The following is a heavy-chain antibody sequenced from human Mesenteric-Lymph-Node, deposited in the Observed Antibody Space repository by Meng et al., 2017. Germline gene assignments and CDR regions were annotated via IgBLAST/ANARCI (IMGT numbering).Heavy chain of an antibody. V-gene: IGHV4-38-2*02. CDR3: ARDSSGWYGY. D-gene: IGHD6-19*01. CDR2: ISHSGST. CDR1: GYSISSGYY. Sequence: SETLSLTCTVSGYSISSGYYWGWIRQPPGKGLEWIGSISHSGSTYYNPSLKSRVTISVDTSKNQFSLKLTSVTAADTAVYYCARDSSGWYGYWGQGTLVTVSS. J-gene: IGHJ4*02.